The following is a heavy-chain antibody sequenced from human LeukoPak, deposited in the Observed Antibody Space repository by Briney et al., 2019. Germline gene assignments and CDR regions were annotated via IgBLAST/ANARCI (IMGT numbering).Heavy chain of an antibody. Sequence: ASVKVSCKASGYTFTSYGISWVRQAPGQGLEWMGWISAYNGNTNYAQKLQGRVTMTTDTTTCTAYMELRSLRSDDTAVYYCARANAFDEDYYDSSGSPWGQGTLVTVSS. CDR2: ISAYNGNT. V-gene: IGHV1-18*01. D-gene: IGHD3-22*01. J-gene: IGHJ5*02. CDR3: ARANAFDEDYYDSSGSP. CDR1: GYTFTSYG.